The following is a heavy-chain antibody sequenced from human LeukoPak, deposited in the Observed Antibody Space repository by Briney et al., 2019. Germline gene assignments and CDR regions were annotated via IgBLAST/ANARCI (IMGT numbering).Heavy chain of an antibody. V-gene: IGHV3-20*04. CDR3: ARGVTIFGVVRNAFDI. CDR1: GFTFDDYG. CDR2: INWNGGSI. J-gene: IGHJ3*02. D-gene: IGHD3-3*01. Sequence: GGSLRLSCAASGFTFDDYGMSWVRQAPGKGLERVSGINWNGGSIGYADSVKGRFTISRDNAKNSLYLQMNSLRAEDTALYYCARGVTIFGVVRNAFDIWGQGTLVTVSS.